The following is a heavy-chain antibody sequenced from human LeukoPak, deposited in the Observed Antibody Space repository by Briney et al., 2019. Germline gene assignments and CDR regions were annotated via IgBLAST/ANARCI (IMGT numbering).Heavy chain of an antibody. CDR2: IYYSGST. D-gene: IGHD6-19*01. V-gene: IGHV4-39*07. CDR3: AKRSTAVAGAFDI. J-gene: IGHJ3*02. Sequence: SETLSLTRTLSGGSISSSSYYWGWIRHPPGKGLEWIGSIYYSGSTYYNPSLKSRVTISVDTSKNQFSLKLSSVTAADTAVYYCAKRSTAVAGAFDIWGQGTMVTVSS. CDR1: GGSISSSSYY.